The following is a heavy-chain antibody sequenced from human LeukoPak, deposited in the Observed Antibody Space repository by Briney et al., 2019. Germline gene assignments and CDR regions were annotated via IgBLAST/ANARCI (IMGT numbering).Heavy chain of an antibody. CDR1: GDSVSSNSAA. CDR3: ARGRSGWYYFDY. V-gene: IGHV6-1*01. CDR2: TYYRSKWHN. J-gene: IGHJ4*02. Sequence: SQTLSLTCAISGDSVSSNSAAWNWIRQSPSRGLEWLGRTYYRSKWHNDYALSVKGRITINPDTSNNQFSLHLNSVTPEDTAVYYCARGRSGWYYFDYWGQGTLVTVSS. D-gene: IGHD6-19*01.